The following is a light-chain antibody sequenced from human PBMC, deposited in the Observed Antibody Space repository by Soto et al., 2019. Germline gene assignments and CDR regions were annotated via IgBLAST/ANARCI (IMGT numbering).Light chain of an antibody. CDR1: QSVGGS. CDR3: QQRKNRPFI. CDR2: DAS. J-gene: IGKJ3*01. V-gene: IGKV3-11*01. Sequence: VMTQYPATLSVSTGERVTLSCRASQSVGGSLAWYRQRPGQAPRLLIYDASYRATGIPARFSGSGSGTDFTLTISSLEPEDFAVYYCQQRKNRPFIFGPGTKVD.